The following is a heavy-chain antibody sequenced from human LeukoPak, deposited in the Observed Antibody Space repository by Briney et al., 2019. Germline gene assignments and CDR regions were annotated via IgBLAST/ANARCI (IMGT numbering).Heavy chain of an antibody. D-gene: IGHD3-9*01. V-gene: IGHV4-34*01. Sequence: PSETLSLTCAVYGGSFSGYYWSWIRQPPGKGLEWIGEINHSGSTNYNPSLKSRVTISVDTSKNQFSLKLSSVTAADTAVYYCARHSYDISYYYYYYMDVWGKGTTVTISS. CDR1: GGSFSGYY. CDR2: INHSGST. J-gene: IGHJ6*03. CDR3: ARHSYDISYYYYYYMDV.